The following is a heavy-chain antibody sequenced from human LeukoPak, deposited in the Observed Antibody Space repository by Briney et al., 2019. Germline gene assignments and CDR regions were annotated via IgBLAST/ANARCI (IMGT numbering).Heavy chain of an antibody. CDR3: ARHLYSSSMNGWFDP. CDR1: GGSISSSSYY. J-gene: IGHJ5*02. V-gene: IGHV4-39*01. D-gene: IGHD6-13*01. CDR2: IYYSGST. Sequence: PSETLSLTCTVSGGSISSSSYYWGWIRQPPGKGLEWIGSIYYSGSTYYNPSLKSRVTISVDTSKNQFSLKLSSVTAADTAVYYCARHLYSSSMNGWFDPWGQGTLVTVSS.